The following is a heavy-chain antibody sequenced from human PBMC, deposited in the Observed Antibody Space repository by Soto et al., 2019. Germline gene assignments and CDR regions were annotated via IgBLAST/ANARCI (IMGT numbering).Heavy chain of an antibody. V-gene: IGHV1-2*04. CDR2: INPKSGDT. CDR3: ARESNLDWYFDL. D-gene: IGHD1-1*01. CDR1: GYSFTDYF. J-gene: IGHJ2*01. Sequence: RASVKVSCKASGYSFTDYFTHWVRQAPGQGLEWMGWINPKSGDTNYAQKFQGLVTMTGDTSISTVYMELSRLRSDDTAIYYCARESNLDWYFDLWGRGTLVTVSS.